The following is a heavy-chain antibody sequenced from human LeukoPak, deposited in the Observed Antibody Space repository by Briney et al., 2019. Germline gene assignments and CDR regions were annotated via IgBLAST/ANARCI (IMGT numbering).Heavy chain of an antibody. CDR2: ISGSGGST. CDR3: AKDLSRYFDYLFDY. CDR1: GFTFSSYA. D-gene: IGHD3-9*01. V-gene: IGHV3-23*01. Sequence: GGSLRLSCAASGFTFSSYAMSWVRQAPGKGLEWVSGISGSGGSTYYADSVKGRFTISRDNSKNTLYLQMNSLRAEDTAVYYCAKDLSRYFDYLFDYWGQGTLVTVSS. J-gene: IGHJ4*02.